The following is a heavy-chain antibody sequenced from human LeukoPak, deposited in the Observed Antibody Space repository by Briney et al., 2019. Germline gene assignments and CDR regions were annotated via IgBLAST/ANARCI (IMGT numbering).Heavy chain of an antibody. CDR3: AKGHLHPKGYSYGYYYYYGMDV. D-gene: IGHD5-18*01. CDR1: GFTFDDYA. V-gene: IGHV3-9*01. Sequence: PGGSLRLSCAASGFTFDDYAMHWVRQAPGKGLEWVSGISWNSGSIGYADSVKGRFTISRDNAKNSLYLQMNSLRAEDTALYYCAKGHLHPKGYSYGYYYYYGMDVWGQGTTVTVSS. CDR2: ISWNSGSI. J-gene: IGHJ6*02.